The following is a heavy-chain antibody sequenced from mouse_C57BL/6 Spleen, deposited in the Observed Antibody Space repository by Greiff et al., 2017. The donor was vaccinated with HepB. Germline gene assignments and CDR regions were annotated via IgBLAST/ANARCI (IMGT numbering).Heavy chain of an antibody. V-gene: IGHV1-18*01. CDR2: INPNNGGN. Sequence: VQLQQSGPELVKPGASVKIPCKASGYTFTDYNMDWVKQSHGKSLERIGDINPNNGGNIYNQKFKGKATLTVDKSSSTAYMELRSLTSEDTAVEYRARASYDGSSYGYFDVWGTGTTVTVAS. CDR1: GYTFTDYN. J-gene: IGHJ1*03. CDR3: ARASYDGSSYGYFDV. D-gene: IGHD1-1*01.